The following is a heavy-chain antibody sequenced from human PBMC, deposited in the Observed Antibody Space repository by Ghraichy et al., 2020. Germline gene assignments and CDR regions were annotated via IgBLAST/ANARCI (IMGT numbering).Heavy chain of an antibody. J-gene: IGHJ5*02. CDR1: GGSISSYY. CDR3: ARGAKYSSSAQYNWFDP. Sequence: SETLSLTCTVSGGSISSYYWSWIRQPPGKGLEWIGYIYYSGSTNYNPSLKSRVTISVDTSKNQFSLKLSSVTAADTAVYYCARGAKYSSSAQYNWFDPWGQGTLVTVSS. V-gene: IGHV4-59*01. D-gene: IGHD6-6*01. CDR2: IYYSGST.